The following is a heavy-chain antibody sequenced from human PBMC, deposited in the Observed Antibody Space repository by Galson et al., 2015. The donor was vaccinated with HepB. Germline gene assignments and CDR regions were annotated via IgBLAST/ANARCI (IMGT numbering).Heavy chain of an antibody. CDR1: GFNFNVYS. Sequence: SLRLSCAASGFNFNVYSMNWVRQAPGKGLEWISYITSTSSFIYYADSVRGRFTISRDNAKNSLYLQMNSLRAEDTAVYYCAKDRRHIAPWGQGNLVTVSS. J-gene: IGHJ5*02. V-gene: IGHV3-48*01. CDR3: AKDRRHIAP. CDR2: ITSTSSFI. D-gene: IGHD1-1*01.